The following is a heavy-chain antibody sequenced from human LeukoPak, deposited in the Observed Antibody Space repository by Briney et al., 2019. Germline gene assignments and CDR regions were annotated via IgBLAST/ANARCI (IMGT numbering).Heavy chain of an antibody. CDR1: GGSISSSSYY. D-gene: IGHD3-10*01. CDR3: ARAPKRGTYYYGSGSPYFDY. V-gene: IGHV4-39*01. CDR2: IYYSGST. J-gene: IGHJ4*02. Sequence: SETLSLTCTVSGGSISSSSYYWGWIRQPPGKGLEWIGSIYYSGSTYYNPSLKSRVTISVDTSKNQFSLKLSSVTAADTAVYYCARAPKRGTYYYGSGSPYFDYWGQGTLVTVSS.